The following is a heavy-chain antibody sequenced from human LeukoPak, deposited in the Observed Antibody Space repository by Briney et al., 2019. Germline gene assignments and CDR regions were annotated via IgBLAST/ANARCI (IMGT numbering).Heavy chain of an antibody. J-gene: IGHJ4*02. Sequence: SETLSPTCTVSGGSVSSATYYWSWIRQPPGKGLEWMGSIYYSGTTTYSPSLRSRVTISVDTSQNQFSLRLNSVTAADTAVYYCARDGYSYGYIYWGQGTLVTVSS. V-gene: IGHV4-61*01. CDR1: GGSVSSATYY. CDR2: IYYSGTT. CDR3: ARDGYSYGYIY. D-gene: IGHD5-18*01.